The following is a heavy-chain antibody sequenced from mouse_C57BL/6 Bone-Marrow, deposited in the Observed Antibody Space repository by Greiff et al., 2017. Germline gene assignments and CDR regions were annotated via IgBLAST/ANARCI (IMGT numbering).Heavy chain of an antibody. V-gene: IGHV1-54*01. Sequence: QVQLKQSGAELVRPGTSVKVSCKASGYAFTNYLIEWVKQRPGQGLEWIGVINPGSGGTNYNENFKGKATLTADKSSSTAYMQLSSLTSEDSAVYFCAREGIYYGNYLFAYWGQGTLVTVSA. CDR2: INPGSGGT. J-gene: IGHJ3*01. CDR1: GYAFTNYL. CDR3: AREGIYYGNYLFAY. D-gene: IGHD2-1*01.